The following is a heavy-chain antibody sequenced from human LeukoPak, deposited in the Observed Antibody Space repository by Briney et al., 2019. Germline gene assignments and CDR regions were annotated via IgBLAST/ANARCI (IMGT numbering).Heavy chain of an antibody. D-gene: IGHD3-3*01. V-gene: IGHV3-49*05. J-gene: IGHJ6*03. CDR1: GFTFGDYA. CDR2: IRSKAYGGTT. Sequence: NPGRSLTLSCTGSGFTFGDYAMTWFRQAPGKGLQWVGFIRSKAYGGTTQYAASLRGRFTISRDDSKSIAYLQMNSLKTEDAGVYYCSRRFLEWFGYMDVWGKGTTVTVSS. CDR3: SRRFLEWFGYMDV.